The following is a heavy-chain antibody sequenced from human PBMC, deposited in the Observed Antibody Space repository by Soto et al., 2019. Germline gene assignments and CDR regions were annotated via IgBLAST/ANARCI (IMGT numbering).Heavy chain of an antibody. CDR3: ARRRAYGSGSPEDYGMDV. D-gene: IGHD3-10*01. CDR1: GFIFSYYG. CDR2: IWYDGSNK. J-gene: IGHJ6*02. Sequence: GGSLRLSCSASGFIFSYYGMHWVRQAPGKGLEWVAVIWYDGSNKYFADSVKGRFTISRDNSKNTLYLQMNSLRAEDTAVYYCARRRAYGSGSPEDYGMDVWGQGTTVTVSS. V-gene: IGHV3-33*01.